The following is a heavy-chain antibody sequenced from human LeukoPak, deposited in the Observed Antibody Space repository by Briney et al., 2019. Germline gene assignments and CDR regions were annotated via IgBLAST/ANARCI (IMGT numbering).Heavy chain of an antibody. CDR3: ASSFYGDYVAFDI. D-gene: IGHD4-17*01. CDR2: MNPNSGNT. J-gene: IGHJ3*02. Sequence: ASVKVSCKASGYTFTSYDINWVRQATGQGPEWMGWMNPNSGNTGYAQKFQGRVTMTRNTSISTAYMELSSLRSEDTAVYYCASSFYGDYVAFDIWGQGTMVTVSS. CDR1: GYTFTSYD. V-gene: IGHV1-8*01.